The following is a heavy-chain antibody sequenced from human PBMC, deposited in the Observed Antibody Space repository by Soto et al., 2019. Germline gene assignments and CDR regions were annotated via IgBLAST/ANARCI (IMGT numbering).Heavy chain of an antibody. CDR2: IDSGGST. CDR1: GFTVTSNY. Sequence: GGSLRLSCAASGFTVTSNYMTWVRQAPGKGLEWVSVIDSGGSTYYADSVKGRFTSSRHNSKNTLYLQMSSLRREDTAVYYCARILYSNTFYYYYMDVWGKGTTVTVSS. V-gene: IGHV3-53*04. J-gene: IGHJ6*03. CDR3: ARILYSNTFYYYYMDV. D-gene: IGHD6-13*01.